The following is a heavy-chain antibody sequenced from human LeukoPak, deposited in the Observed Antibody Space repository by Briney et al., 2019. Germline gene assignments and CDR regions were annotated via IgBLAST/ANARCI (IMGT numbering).Heavy chain of an antibody. CDR1: EFTFSTYS. CDR2: IWYDGINK. D-gene: IGHD3-22*01. CDR3: ARDYYDSSGQLHAGAHAFDI. J-gene: IGHJ3*02. Sequence: GRSLRLSCAASEFTFSTYSMHWVRQAPGKGLEWVAIIWYDGINKYCADSVKGRFTISRDNSKNTLYLQMNSLRAEDTAVYYCARDYYDSSGQLHAGAHAFDIWGQGTMVTVSS. V-gene: IGHV3-33*08.